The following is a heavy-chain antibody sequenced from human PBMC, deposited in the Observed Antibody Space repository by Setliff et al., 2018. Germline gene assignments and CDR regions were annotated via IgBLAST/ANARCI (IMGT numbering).Heavy chain of an antibody. CDR2: IYPGDSDT. J-gene: IGHJ6*02. Sequence: PRESLKISCKGSGYSFTSYWIGWVRQMPGKGLEWMGIIYPGDSDTRYSPSFQGQVTISADKSISTAYLQWSSLKASDTAMYYCARVGQQLVYYYYGMDVWGQGTTVTVSS. D-gene: IGHD6-13*01. CDR1: GYSFTSYW. CDR3: ARVGQQLVYYYYGMDV. V-gene: IGHV5-51*01.